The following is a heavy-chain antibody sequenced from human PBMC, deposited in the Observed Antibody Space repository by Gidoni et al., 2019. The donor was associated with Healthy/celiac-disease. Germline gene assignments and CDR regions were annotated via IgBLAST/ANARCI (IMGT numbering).Heavy chain of an antibody. Sequence: EVQLVESGGGLVKPGGSLRLSCAASGFTFSSYSMNWVRQAPGKGLEWVSSISSSSSYIDYADSVKGRFTISRDNAKNSLYLQMNSLRAEDTAVYYCARGRIVGATDWFDPWGQGTLVTVSS. CDR3: ARGRIVGATDWFDP. J-gene: IGHJ5*02. CDR2: ISSSSSYI. V-gene: IGHV3-21*01. CDR1: GFTFSSYS. D-gene: IGHD1-26*01.